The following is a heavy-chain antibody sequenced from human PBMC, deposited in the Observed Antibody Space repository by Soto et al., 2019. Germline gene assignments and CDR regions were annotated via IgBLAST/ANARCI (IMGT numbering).Heavy chain of an antibody. Sequence: QLQLHESCSGLVKPSQTLSLTCTVSGASITYGGSSWIWIRQTPGKGLEWIGYINHLETTFYNPSFESRLSLSIDRAKNQFSLNLKSMSAADRAVYFCARGGGSDSFDYWGQGILVTVSS. J-gene: IGHJ4*02. D-gene: IGHD1-26*01. CDR3: ARGGGSDSFDY. V-gene: IGHV4-30-2*01. CDR2: INHLETT. CDR1: GASITYGGSS.